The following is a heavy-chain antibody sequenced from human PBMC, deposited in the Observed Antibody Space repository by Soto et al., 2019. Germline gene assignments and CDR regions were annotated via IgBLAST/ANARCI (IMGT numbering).Heavy chain of an antibody. CDR3: AKGRGNTAMVPSYFDY. Sequence: EVQLVESGGGLVQPGGSLRLSCAASGFTFSSYAMSWVRQAPGKGLEWVSAISGSGGSTYYADSVKGRFTISRDNSKNTLYLQMNSLRAEDTAVYYCAKGRGNTAMVPSYFDYWGQGTLVTVSS. CDR2: ISGSGGST. CDR1: GFTFSSYA. J-gene: IGHJ4*02. D-gene: IGHD5-18*01. V-gene: IGHV3-23*04.